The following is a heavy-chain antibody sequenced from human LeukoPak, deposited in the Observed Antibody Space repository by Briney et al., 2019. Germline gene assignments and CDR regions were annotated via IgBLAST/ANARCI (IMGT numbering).Heavy chain of an antibody. Sequence: GGSLRLSCAASGFTFSSYGMHWVRQAPGKGLEWVAFIRYDGSNKYYADSVKGRFTISRDNSKNTLYLQMNSLRAEDTAVYYRAKSDGYQLPPLNYWGQGTLVTVSS. V-gene: IGHV3-30*02. J-gene: IGHJ4*02. CDR3: AKSDGYQLPPLNY. CDR1: GFTFSSYG. CDR2: IRYDGSNK. D-gene: IGHD2-2*01.